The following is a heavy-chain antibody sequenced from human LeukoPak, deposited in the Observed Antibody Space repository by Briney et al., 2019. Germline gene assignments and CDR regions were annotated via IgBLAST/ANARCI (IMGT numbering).Heavy chain of an antibody. CDR2: ISSSSSTI. J-gene: IGHJ4*02. D-gene: IGHD3-3*01. CDR1: GFTFSSYS. V-gene: IGHV3-48*04. Sequence: GGSLRLSCAASGFTFSSYSVNWVRQAPGKGLEWVSYISSSSSTIYYADSVKGRFTISRDNAKNSLYLQMNSLRAEDTAVYYCARAERFLEWLLYFDYWGQGTLVTVSS. CDR3: ARAERFLEWLLYFDY.